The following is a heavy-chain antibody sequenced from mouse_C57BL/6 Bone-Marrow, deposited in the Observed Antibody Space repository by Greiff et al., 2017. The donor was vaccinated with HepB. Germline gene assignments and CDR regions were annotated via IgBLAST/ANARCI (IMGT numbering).Heavy chain of an antibody. J-gene: IGHJ4*01. D-gene: IGHD1-1*01. V-gene: IGHV1-76*01. CDR2: IYPGSGNT. CDR3: ARGGITTVVATYYYAMDY. Sequence: QVQLKESGAELVRPGASVKLSCKASGYTFTDYYINWVKQRPGQGLEWIARIYPGSGNTYYNETFKGKATLTAEKSSSTAYMQLSSLTSEDSAVYFCARGGITTVVATYYYAMDYWGQGTSVTVSS. CDR1: GYTFTDYY.